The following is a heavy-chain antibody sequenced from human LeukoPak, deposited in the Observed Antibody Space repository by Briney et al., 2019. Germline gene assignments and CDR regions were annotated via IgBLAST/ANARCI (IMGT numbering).Heavy chain of an antibody. J-gene: IGHJ4*02. CDR3: TTIRPDY. Sequence: PGGSLRLSCAASGFTFSSYWMHWVRQVPGKGLVWVSRIKDDDSGTDYADSVKGRFTISRDNAKNTLFLQMNSLRVEDTAVYYCTTIRPDYWGQGTLVTVSS. V-gene: IGHV3-74*01. CDR1: GFTFSSYW. D-gene: IGHD3-3*01. CDR2: IKDDDSGT.